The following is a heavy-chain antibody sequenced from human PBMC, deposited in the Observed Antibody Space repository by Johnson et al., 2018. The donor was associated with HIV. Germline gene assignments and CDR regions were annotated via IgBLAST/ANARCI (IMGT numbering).Heavy chain of an antibody. CDR2: ISSSGSTI. D-gene: IGHD1-26*01. J-gene: IGHJ3*02. V-gene: IGHV3-11*04. CDR1: GFTFSDHY. Sequence: VQLVESGGGLVKPGGSLRLSCAGSGFTFSDHYMSWVRQAPGKGLEWVSYISSSGSTIYYADSVKGRFTISRDNAKNSLYLQINSLRSEDTAVYYCAKDRYIKGASTGFDIWGQGTMVTVSS. CDR3: AKDRYIKGASTGFDI.